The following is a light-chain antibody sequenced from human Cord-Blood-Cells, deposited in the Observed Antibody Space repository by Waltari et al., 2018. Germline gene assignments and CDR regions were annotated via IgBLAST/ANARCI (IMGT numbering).Light chain of an antibody. CDR1: SSDVGGYNY. CDR3: SSYTSSSFV. V-gene: IGLV2-14*01. Sequence: QSALTQPASASGSPGQSITISCTGHSSDVGGYNYVPWYQQHPGKAPKLMIYDVSNRPSGCSNLFSGSKSGNTASLTISGIQAEDEADYYSSSYTSSSFVVDGGTKLTVL. J-gene: IGLJ2*01. CDR2: DVS.